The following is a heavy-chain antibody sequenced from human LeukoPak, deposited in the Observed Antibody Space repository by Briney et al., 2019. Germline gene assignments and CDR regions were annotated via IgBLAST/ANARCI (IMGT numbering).Heavy chain of an antibody. CDR2: INHSGST. D-gene: IGHD3-22*01. CDR1: GGPFSGYY. Sequence: PSETLSLTCAVYGGPFSGYYWSWIRQPPGKGLEWIGEINHSGSTNYNPSLKSRVTISVDTSKNQFSLKLSPVTAADTAVYYCARGAPYYYDSSGYERLGFDYWGQGTLVTVSS. V-gene: IGHV4-34*01. J-gene: IGHJ4*02. CDR3: ARGAPYYYDSSGYERLGFDY.